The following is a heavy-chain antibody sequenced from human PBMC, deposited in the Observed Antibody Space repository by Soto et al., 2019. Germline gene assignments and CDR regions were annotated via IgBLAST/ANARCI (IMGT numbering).Heavy chain of an antibody. CDR3: ARPPRPGCYRWFDP. CDR1: GYSFFTYW. V-gene: IGHV5-51*01. CDR2: IYPGDSDT. J-gene: IGHJ5*02. D-gene: IGHD3-16*02. Sequence: PGESLKISCKTSGYSFFTYWIALVRHVPGKGLEWMGIIYPGDSDTRYSPSFQGQGTISADKSITTAYLQWSSLRASDPAVYYCARPPRPGCYRWFDPWGHGSRVTVSS.